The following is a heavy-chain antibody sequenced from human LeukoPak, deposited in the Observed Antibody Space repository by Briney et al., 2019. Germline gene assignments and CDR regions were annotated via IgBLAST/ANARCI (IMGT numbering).Heavy chain of an antibody. Sequence: ASVKVSCKVSGYTLTELSMHWVRQAPGKGLEWMGGFDPEDGETIYAQKFQGRVTMTEDTSTDTAYMELSSLRSEDTAVYYCARVRISTSPFSAWFDPWGQGTLVTVSS. V-gene: IGHV1-24*01. CDR1: GYTLTELS. CDR2: FDPEDGET. CDR3: ARVRISTSPFSAWFDP. J-gene: IGHJ5*02. D-gene: IGHD2-2*01.